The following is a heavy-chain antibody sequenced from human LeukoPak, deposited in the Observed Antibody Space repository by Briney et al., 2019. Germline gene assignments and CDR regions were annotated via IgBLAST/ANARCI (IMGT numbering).Heavy chain of an antibody. CDR1: GGSFSGYY. D-gene: IGHD2-2*01. Sequence: PSETLSLTCAVDGGSFSGYYWSWIRQPPGKGLEWIGEINHSGSTNYNPSLKSRVTISVDTSKNQFSLKLSSVTAADTAVYYCAREAKVPNWFDPWGQGTLVTVSS. CDR2: INHSGST. CDR3: AREAKVPNWFDP. V-gene: IGHV4-34*01. J-gene: IGHJ5*02.